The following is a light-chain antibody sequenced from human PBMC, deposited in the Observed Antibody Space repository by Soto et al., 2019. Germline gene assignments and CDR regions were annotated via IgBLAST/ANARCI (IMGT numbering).Light chain of an antibody. CDR1: SSNIGSHYD. V-gene: IGLV1-40*01. J-gene: IGLJ1*01. CDR2: GNF. CDR3: QSYDSSLSGYV. Sequence: QPVLTQPPSVSGAPGQRVTISCTGSSSNIGSHYDVHWYQQLPGAAPRLLIYGNFKRPSGVPDRFSGSKSDTSASLAITGLQAEDEADYYCQSYDSSLSGYVFGTGTKRTVL.